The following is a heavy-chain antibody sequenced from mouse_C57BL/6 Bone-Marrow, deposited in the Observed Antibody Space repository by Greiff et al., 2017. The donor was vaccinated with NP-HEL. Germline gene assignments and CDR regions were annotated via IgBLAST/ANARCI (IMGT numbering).Heavy chain of an antibody. CDR1: GFTFSDYG. D-gene: IGHD2-3*01. CDR2: ISSGSSTI. J-gene: IGHJ2*01. CDR3: ARTRWLLHDY. V-gene: IGHV5-17*01. Sequence: VQLKESGGGLVKPGGSLKLSCAASGFTFSDYGMHWVRQAPEKGLEWVAYISSGSSTIYYADTVKGRFTISRDNAKNTLFLQMTSLRSEDTAMYYCARTRWLLHDYWGQGTTLTVSS.